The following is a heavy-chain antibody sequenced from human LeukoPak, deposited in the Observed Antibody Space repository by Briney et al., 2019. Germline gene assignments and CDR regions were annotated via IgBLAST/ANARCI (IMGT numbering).Heavy chain of an antibody. J-gene: IGHJ4*02. V-gene: IGHV3-74*01. CDR2: IYTDGSYT. CDR1: GFVFSSYW. D-gene: IGHD3-16*01. Sequence: GGSLRLSCAASGFVFSSYWMHWVRQVPGRGLVWVSRIYTDGSYTNYADSVKGRFTISSDNAKNTLSLHMNSLRAEDMGVYYCARGDDESLDHWGQGTLVTVSS. CDR3: ARGDDESLDH.